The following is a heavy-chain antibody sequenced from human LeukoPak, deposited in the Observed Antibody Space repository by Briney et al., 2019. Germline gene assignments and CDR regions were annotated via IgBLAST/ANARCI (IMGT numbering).Heavy chain of an antibody. D-gene: IGHD4-23*01. CDR3: ARVLVTTVVHYGMDV. CDR1: GGSISSSSYY. Sequence: SETLSLTCTASGGSISSSSYYWGWIRQPPGKGLEWIGSIYYSGSTYYNPSLKSRVTISVDTSKNQFSLKLSSVTAADTAVYYCARVLVTTVVHYGMDVWGQGTTVTVSS. CDR2: IYYSGST. J-gene: IGHJ6*02. V-gene: IGHV4-39*07.